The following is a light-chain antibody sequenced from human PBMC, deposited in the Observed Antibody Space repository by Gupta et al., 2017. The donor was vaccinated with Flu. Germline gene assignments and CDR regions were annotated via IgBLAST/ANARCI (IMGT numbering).Light chain of an antibody. CDR2: KVS. CDR3: RQHNHCPRT. Sequence: DVVMTQSPLSLPVTLGQPASISCRSSQSLVSSDGNTYLNWFQQRPGQSPRRLIYKVSNRDSGVPDRFSGSGSGTDFTLKISRVEADDVGVYYCRQHNHCPRTFGQGTKVEIK. V-gene: IGKV2-30*01. CDR1: QSLVSSDGNTY. J-gene: IGKJ1*01.